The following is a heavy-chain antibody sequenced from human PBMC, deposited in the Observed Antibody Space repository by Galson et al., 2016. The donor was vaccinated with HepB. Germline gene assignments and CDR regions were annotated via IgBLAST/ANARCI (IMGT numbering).Heavy chain of an antibody. J-gene: IGHJ4*02. CDR1: GFTFSSFA. Sequence: SLRLSCAASGFTFSSFAMSWVRQTPGKGLEWVASIIPSGGDTHYAESVKGRFTISRDNSKYTVYLQVHSLRADDTAVYYCARGHYGSGTYYNVYFDSWGQGTLVTVSS. CDR2: IIPSGGDT. V-gene: IGHV3-23*01. D-gene: IGHD3-10*01. CDR3: ARGHYGSGTYYNVYFDS.